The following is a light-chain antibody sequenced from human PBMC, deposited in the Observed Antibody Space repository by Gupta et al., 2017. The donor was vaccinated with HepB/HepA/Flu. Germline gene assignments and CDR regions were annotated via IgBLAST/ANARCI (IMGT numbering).Light chain of an antibody. CDR2: RNN. CDR3: AALDDSTSVV. V-gene: IGLV1-47*03. J-gene: IGLJ2*01. Sequence: QSVLPQPPSASGPPGQRVTISCSGSSSKIGSNSVYWYQQRPGTAPKLLIYRNNQRPAGVPDRFSVSKSGTSASLAISGRWDEDEADYYGAALDDSTSVVFGGGTKLTVL. CDR1: SSKIGSNS.